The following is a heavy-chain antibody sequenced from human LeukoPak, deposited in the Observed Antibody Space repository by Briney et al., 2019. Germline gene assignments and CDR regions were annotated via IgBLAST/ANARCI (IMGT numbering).Heavy chain of an antibody. CDR2: ISSSSSYV. J-gene: IGHJ4*02. D-gene: IGHD1-26*01. CDR3: AITGSYYC. Sequence: GGSLRPSCAASGFTFSSYSMNWVRQAPGNGLEWISSISSSSSYVYYADSVKGRFTISRDNAKNSLYLQMNSLRAEDTAVYYCAITGSYYCWGQGTLVTVSS. V-gene: IGHV3-21*01. CDR1: GFTFSSYS.